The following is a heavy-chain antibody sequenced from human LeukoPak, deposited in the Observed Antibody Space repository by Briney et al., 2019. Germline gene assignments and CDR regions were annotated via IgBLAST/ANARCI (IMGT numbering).Heavy chain of an antibody. CDR1: GLPIADFA. D-gene: IGHD5-24*01. J-gene: IGHJ3*02. Sequence: GGSLRLSCVASGLPIADFAMHWVRQAPGKGLEWVSGITGSGGSTSYADSVKGRFTISRDNSKNTLYLQMNSLRAEDTAVYYCAKVTWRSSDGYDIWGQGTMVTVSS. CDR3: AKVTWRSSDGYDI. V-gene: IGHV3-23*01. CDR2: ITGSGGST.